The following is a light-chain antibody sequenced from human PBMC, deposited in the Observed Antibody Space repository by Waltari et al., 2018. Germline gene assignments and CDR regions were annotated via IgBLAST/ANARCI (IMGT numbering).Light chain of an antibody. V-gene: IGLV2-23*01. J-gene: IGLJ3*02. CDR3: CSYAGSSAPRV. Sequence: QSALTQPASVSGSPGQSINISCTGPSSDVGNYNLVSWYQQHPGKAPKLIIYEGNKRPSGVSNRFSGSKSGNMASLTISGLQAEDEADYYCCSYAGSSAPRVFGGGTKLTVL. CDR1: SSDVGNYNL. CDR2: EGN.